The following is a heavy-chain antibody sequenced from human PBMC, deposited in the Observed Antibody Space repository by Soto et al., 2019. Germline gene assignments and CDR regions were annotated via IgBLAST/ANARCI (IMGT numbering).Heavy chain of an antibody. V-gene: IGHV4-34*01. J-gene: IGHJ4*02. D-gene: IGHD2-21*02. Sequence: SSETLSLTCAVYGGSFSGYYWSWIRQPPGKGLEWIGEINHSGSTNYNPSLKSRVTISVDTSKNQFSLKLSSVTAADTAVYYCARSDIKYYFDYWGQGTLVTVSS. CDR1: GGSFSGYY. CDR2: INHSGST. CDR3: ARSDIKYYFDY.